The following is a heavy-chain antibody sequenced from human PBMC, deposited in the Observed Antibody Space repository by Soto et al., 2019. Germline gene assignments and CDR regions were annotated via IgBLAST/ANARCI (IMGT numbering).Heavy chain of an antibody. D-gene: IGHD3-3*01. CDR1: GYTFTSYG. J-gene: IGHJ4*02. Sequence: ASVKVSCKASGYTFTSYGISWVRQAPGQGLEWMGWISAYNGNTNYAQKLQGRVTMTTDTSTSTAYMELRSLRSDDTAVYYCARDLAGEYYDFWSGPHFDYWGQGTLVTVPS. CDR2: ISAYNGNT. CDR3: ARDLAGEYYDFWSGPHFDY. V-gene: IGHV1-18*01.